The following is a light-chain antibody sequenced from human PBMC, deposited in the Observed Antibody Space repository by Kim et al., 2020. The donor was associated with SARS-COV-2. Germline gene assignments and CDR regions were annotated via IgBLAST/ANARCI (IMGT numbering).Light chain of an antibody. CDR1: QSINSN. CDR2: GAS. CDR3: QQYNKWPRT. V-gene: IGKV3-15*01. Sequence: VSPGESATLSCRASQSINSNLAWYQQKPGQAPRLLIYGASTRATGVPARVSGSGSGTEFTLTITSLQSEDSAVYYCQQYNKWPRTFGGGTKVEI. J-gene: IGKJ4*01.